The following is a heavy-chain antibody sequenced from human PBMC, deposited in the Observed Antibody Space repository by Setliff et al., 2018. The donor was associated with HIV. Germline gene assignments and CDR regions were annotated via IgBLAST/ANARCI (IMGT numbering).Heavy chain of an antibody. V-gene: IGHV3-23*01. Sequence: RGGSLRLSCAASGFTFSSYAMTWVRQAPGKGLEWVSAISGSGGSTYYADSVKGRFIISRDNSKNTLYLQMNSLRAQDTAIYYCAKDPRGSMVRGLINYFDPWGQGTLVTVSS. D-gene: IGHD3-10*01. CDR3: AKDPRGSMVRGLINYFDP. J-gene: IGHJ5*02. CDR2: ISGSGGST. CDR1: GFTFSSYA.